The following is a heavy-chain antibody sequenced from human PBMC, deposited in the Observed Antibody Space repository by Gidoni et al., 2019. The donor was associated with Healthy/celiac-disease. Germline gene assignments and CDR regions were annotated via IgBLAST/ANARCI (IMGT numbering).Heavy chain of an antibody. CDR3: ARHDIVVVPAAIGWGNNWFDP. D-gene: IGHD2-2*01. Sequence: GLEWIGSIYYSGSTYYNPSLKSRVTISVDTSKNQFSLKLSSVTAADTAVYYCARHDIVVVPAAIGWGNNWFDPWGQGTLVTVSS. J-gene: IGHJ5*02. CDR2: IYYSGST. V-gene: IGHV4-39*01.